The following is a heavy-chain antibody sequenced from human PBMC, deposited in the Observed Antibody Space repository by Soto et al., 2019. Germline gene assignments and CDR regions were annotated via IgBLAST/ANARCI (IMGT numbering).Heavy chain of an antibody. D-gene: IGHD3-10*01. CDR1: GLTFSSYW. Sequence: EVQLVESGGGLAQPGGSLRLSCAASGLTFSSYWMTWVRQAPGKGLEWVANIKQDGSEKYYVDSVKGRFTISRDNANNSLYLQMNNLRVEDTAVYYCARGEAIGDDPWGHGTLVTVSS. CDR3: ARGEAIGDDP. J-gene: IGHJ5*02. CDR2: IKQDGSEK. V-gene: IGHV3-7*01.